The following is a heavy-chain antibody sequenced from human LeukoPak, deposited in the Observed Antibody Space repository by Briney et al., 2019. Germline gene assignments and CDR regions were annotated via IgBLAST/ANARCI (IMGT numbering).Heavy chain of an antibody. CDR1: GGSISSYY. J-gene: IGHJ4*02. D-gene: IGHD2-15*01. V-gene: IGHV4-4*07. CDR2: IYTSGST. Sequence: SETLSLTCTVSGGSISSYYWSWIRQPAGKGLEWIGRIYTSGSTNYNLSLKSRVTMSVDTSKNQFSLKLSSVTAADTAVYYCARLLKYCSGGSCYSFDYWGQGTLVTVSS. CDR3: ARLLKYCSGGSCYSFDY.